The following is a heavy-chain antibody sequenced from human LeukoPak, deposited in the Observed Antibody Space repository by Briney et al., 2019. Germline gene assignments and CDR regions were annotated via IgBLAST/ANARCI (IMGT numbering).Heavy chain of an antibody. CDR1: GFTFSSYW. CDR2: IKQDGSEK. Sequence: PGGSLRLSCVASGFTFSSYWMSWVRQTPGKGLEWVANIKQDGSEKNYVDSVKGRFTISRDNAKNSLYLQMNSLRAEDTAVYYCARERYSVRTYSSSWSVDYWGQGTLVTVSS. J-gene: IGHJ4*02. CDR3: ARERYSVRTYSSSWSVDY. V-gene: IGHV3-7*03. D-gene: IGHD6-13*01.